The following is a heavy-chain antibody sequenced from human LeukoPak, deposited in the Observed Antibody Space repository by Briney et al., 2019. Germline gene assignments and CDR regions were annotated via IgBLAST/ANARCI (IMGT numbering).Heavy chain of an antibody. D-gene: IGHD1-26*01. CDR3: ARAVGGSSDY. V-gene: IGHV3-74*01. CDR2: INSDGSTT. Sequence: GGSLRLSCAASGFXFSSSWMHWVRQAPGKGLVWVSRINSDGSTTTYADSVKGRFTISRDNAKNTLYLQMNSLRADDTAVYYCARAVGGSSDYWGQGTLVTVSS. CDR1: GFXFSSSW. J-gene: IGHJ4*02.